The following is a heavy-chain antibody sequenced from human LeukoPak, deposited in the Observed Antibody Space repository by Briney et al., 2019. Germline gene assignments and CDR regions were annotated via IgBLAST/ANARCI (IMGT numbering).Heavy chain of an antibody. CDR2: INHSGST. Sequence: SETLSLTCAVYGGSFSGYYWSWLRQPPGKGLEWIGEINHSGSTNYSPSLKSRVTISVDTSKNQFSLKLSSVTAADTAVYYCARTPPDYGDYYYYYGMDVWGQGTTVTVSS. J-gene: IGHJ6*02. CDR1: GGSFSGYY. CDR3: ARTPPDYGDYYYYYGMDV. V-gene: IGHV4-34*01. D-gene: IGHD4-17*01.